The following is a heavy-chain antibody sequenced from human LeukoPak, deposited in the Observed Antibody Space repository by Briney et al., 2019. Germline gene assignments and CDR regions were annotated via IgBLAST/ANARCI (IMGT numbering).Heavy chain of an antibody. V-gene: IGHV3-48*02. D-gene: IGHD3-22*01. CDR2: ISSSSSTI. Sequence: GGSLRLSCAASELTFSSYSMNWVRQAPGKGLEWVSYISSSSSTIYYADSVNGLFTISRDNAKNSLYLQMNSLRDAETAVYYCARDQTPHYYDSSGYYRNDAFDIWGQGTMVTVSS. CDR3: ARDQTPHYYDSSGYYRNDAFDI. CDR1: ELTFSSYS. J-gene: IGHJ3*02.